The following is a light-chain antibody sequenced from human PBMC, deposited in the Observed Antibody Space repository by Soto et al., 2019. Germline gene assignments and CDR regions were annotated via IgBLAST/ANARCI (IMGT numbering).Light chain of an antibody. CDR1: SSDIGVYNY. CDR2: EVN. Sequence: QSFLTQPASVSGSPGQSITFSCTGTSSDIGVYNYVSWYRQHPGKAPKLMIYEVNNRPSGVSNRFSGSKSGNTASLTISGLQAEDEADYYCSSYTTSNTYVFGTGTKVTVL. CDR3: SSYTTSNTYV. J-gene: IGLJ1*01. V-gene: IGLV2-14*01.